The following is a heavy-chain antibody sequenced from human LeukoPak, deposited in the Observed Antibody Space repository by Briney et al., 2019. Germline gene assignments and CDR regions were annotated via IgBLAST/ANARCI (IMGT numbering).Heavy chain of an antibody. CDR1: GGSISSYY. J-gene: IGHJ4*02. Sequence: PSETLSLTCTVSGGSISSYYWSWIRQPPGKGLEWIGYIYYSGSTNYNPSLKSRVTISVDTSKNQFSLKLSSVTAADTAVYYCARSGGAKWELLDYWSQGTLVTVSS. V-gene: IGHV4-59*01. CDR3: ARSGGAKWELLDY. CDR2: IYYSGST. D-gene: IGHD1-26*01.